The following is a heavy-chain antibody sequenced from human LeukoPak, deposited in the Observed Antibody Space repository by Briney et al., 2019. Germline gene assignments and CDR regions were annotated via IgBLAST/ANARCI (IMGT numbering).Heavy chain of an antibody. J-gene: IGHJ4*02. D-gene: IGHD6-19*01. CDR1: GESFSGYY. V-gene: IGHV4-34*01. CDR2: INHSGST. Sequence: SETLSLTCAVYGESFSGYYWSWICQPPGKGLEWIGEINHSGSTNYNPSLKSRVTISVDTSKNQFSLKLNSVTAADTAVYYCARGPRGLGMAGTFDYWGQGTLVTVSS. CDR3: ARGPRGLGMAGTFDY.